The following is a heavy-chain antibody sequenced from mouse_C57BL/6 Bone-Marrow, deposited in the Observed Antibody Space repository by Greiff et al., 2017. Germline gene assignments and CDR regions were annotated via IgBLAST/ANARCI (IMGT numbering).Heavy chain of an antibody. V-gene: IGHV1-15*01. CDR1: GYTFTDYE. Sequence: VQLQESGAELVRPGASVTLSCKASGYTFTDYEMHWVKQTPVHGLEWIGAIDPETGGTAYNQKFKGKAILTAEKSSSTAYMELRSLTSEDSAVYYCTRPSGDYYAMDYWGQGTSVTVSS. J-gene: IGHJ4*01. CDR3: TRPSGDYYAMDY. CDR2: IDPETGGT. D-gene: IGHD3-1*01.